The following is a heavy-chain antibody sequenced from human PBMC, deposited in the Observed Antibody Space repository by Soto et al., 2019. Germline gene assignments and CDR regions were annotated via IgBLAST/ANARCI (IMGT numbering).Heavy chain of an antibody. CDR2: INSDGSST. J-gene: IGHJ4*02. Sequence: EVQLVESGGGLVQPGGSLRLSCAASGFTFSSYGLHWLRQAPGKGLVWVSRINSDGSSTSYEDSVKGRFTISTDNAKITFYLQMNRLRGEDPAVYDCARGGVDYWGQGTLDTVSS. CDR3: ARGGVDY. CDR1: GFTFSSYG. V-gene: IGHV3-74*01.